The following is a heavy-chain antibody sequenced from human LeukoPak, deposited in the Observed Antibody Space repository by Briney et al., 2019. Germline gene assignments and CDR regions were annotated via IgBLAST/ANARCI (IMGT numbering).Heavy chain of an antibody. CDR3: ARDSVVGRSGGSCYGGFDY. J-gene: IGHJ4*02. D-gene: IGHD2-15*01. V-gene: IGHV3-30-3*01. CDR1: GFTFSSYA. Sequence: PGGSLRLPCAASGFTFSSYAMHWVRQAPGKGLEWVAVISYDCSNKYYADSVKGRFTISRDNSKNTLYLQMNSLRAEDTAVYYCARDSVVGRSGGSCYGGFDYWRQGTLVTVSS. CDR2: ISYDCSNK.